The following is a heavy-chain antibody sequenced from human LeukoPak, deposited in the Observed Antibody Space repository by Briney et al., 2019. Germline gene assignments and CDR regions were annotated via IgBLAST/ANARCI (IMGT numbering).Heavy chain of an antibody. V-gene: IGHV3-48*01. CDR1: EFTFSSYS. D-gene: IGHD4-17*01. J-gene: IGHJ4*02. CDR2: ITNSGNSK. CDR3: ARLGARQMLEY. Sequence: GGSLRLSCAASEFTFSSYSMNWVRQAPGKGLEWVSYITNSGNSKSYADSVKGRFTISRDNTKNSLYLQMNSLRAEDTTVYYCARLGARQMLEYWGQGTLVTVSS.